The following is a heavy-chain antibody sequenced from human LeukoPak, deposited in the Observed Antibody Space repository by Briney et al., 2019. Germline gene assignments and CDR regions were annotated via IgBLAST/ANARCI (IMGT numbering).Heavy chain of an antibody. CDR3: ARVGAATYAFDI. CDR1: GFTFRRYS. Sequence: GGSLRLSCAASGFTFRRYSMSWVRQAPGKGLVWVSRIKSDGSSTSYADSVKGRFTISRDNAKNTLYLQMNSLRAEDTAVYYCARVGAATYAFDIWGQGTMVTVSS. D-gene: IGHD3-16*01. V-gene: IGHV3-74*01. J-gene: IGHJ3*02. CDR2: IKSDGSST.